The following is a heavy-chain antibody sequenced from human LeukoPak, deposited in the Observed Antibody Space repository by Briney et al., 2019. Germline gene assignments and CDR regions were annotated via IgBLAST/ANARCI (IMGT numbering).Heavy chain of an antibody. CDR1: GFTFSNHW. V-gene: IGHV3-74*01. D-gene: IGHD3-22*01. Sequence: GGSLRLSCAASGFTFSNHWMHWVSQAPGNGLVWVSRINTDGSRTSYADSVKGRFTISRDNSKNTLYLQMNSLRVEDTAVYYCARDRLPTDEEYYDSSGLPDYWGQGTLVTVSS. CDR2: INTDGSRT. CDR3: ARDRLPTDEEYYDSSGLPDY. J-gene: IGHJ4*02.